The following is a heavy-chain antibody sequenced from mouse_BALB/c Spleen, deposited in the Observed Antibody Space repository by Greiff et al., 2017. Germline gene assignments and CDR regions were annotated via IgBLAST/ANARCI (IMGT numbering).Heavy chain of an antibody. V-gene: IGHV1-7*01. CDR3: ARRTTGVARD. J-gene: IGHJ2*01. D-gene: IGHD1-1*01. CDR2: INPSTGYT. Sequence: VKLVESGAELAKPGASVKMSCKASGYTFTSYWMHWVKQRPGQGLEWIGYINPSTGYTEYNQKFKDKATLTADKSSSTAYMQLSSLTSEDSAVYYCARRTTGVARDWGQGTTLTVSA. CDR1: GYTFTSYW.